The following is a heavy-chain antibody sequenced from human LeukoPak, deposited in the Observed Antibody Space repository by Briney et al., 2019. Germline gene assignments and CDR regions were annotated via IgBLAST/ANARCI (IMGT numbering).Heavy chain of an antibody. Sequence: ASVKVSCKASGGTFSSYAISWVRQAPGQGLEWMGRIIPIFGTANYAQKFQGRVTITADKSTSTAYMELSSLRSEDTAVYYCARGKLLSNDAFDIWGQGTMVTVSS. J-gene: IGHJ3*02. D-gene: IGHD2-2*01. CDR1: GGTFSSYA. CDR3: ARGKLLSNDAFDI. V-gene: IGHV1-69*06. CDR2: IIPIFGTA.